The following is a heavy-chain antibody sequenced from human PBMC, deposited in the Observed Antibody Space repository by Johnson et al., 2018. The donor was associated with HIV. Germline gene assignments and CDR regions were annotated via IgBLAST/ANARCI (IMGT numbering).Heavy chain of an antibody. CDR3: ARGGYSSILDAFEI. D-gene: IGHD6-13*01. CDR1: GFTVSSNY. Sequence: VQLVESGGGLVQPGGSLRLSCAASGFTVSSNYMSWVRQAPGKGLEWVSVIYSGGSTYYADSVKGRFTVSRENAKNSLHLQMNSLRAEDTAVYYCARGGYSSILDAFEIWGQGTMVTVSS. V-gene: IGHV3-66*02. J-gene: IGHJ3*02. CDR2: IYSGGST.